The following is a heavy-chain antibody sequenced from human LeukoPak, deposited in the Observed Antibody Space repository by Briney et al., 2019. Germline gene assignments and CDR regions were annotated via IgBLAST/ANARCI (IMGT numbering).Heavy chain of an antibody. D-gene: IGHD2-8*02. J-gene: IGHJ4*02. CDR1: GGFVTSNNW. Sequence: SGTLSLTCAVSGGFVTSNNWWSWVRQPPGKGLEWIGEIHHSGTTNYIPSLKSRVTISLDKSKNQLSLNLTSVTAADTAVYYCARDLGTRAAAPWGQGTLVTVSS. CDR3: ARDLGTRAAAP. CDR2: IHHSGTT. V-gene: IGHV4-4*02.